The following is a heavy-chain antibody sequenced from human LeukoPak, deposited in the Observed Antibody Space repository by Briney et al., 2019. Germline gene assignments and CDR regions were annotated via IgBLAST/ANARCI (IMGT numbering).Heavy chain of an antibody. CDR1: GGSISSYY. J-gene: IGHJ4*02. D-gene: IGHD1-26*01. Sequence: SETLSLTCTVSGGSISSYYWSWIRQPPGKGLEWIGYIYYSGSTNYNPSLKSRVTISVDTSKNQFSLKLSSVTAADTAVYYYARHGSYGSDYWGQGTLVTVSS. CDR3: ARHGSYGSDY. V-gene: IGHV4-59*08. CDR2: IYYSGST.